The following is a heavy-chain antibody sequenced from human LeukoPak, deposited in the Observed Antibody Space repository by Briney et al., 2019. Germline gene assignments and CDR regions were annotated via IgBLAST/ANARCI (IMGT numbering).Heavy chain of an antibody. CDR2: ISAYNGNT. V-gene: IGHV1-18*01. CDR1: GYTFTSYG. J-gene: IGHJ4*02. D-gene: IGHD2-8*01. CDR3: ARDLGVLMVYDRPYYFDY. Sequence: ASVKVSCKASGYTFTSYGISWVRQATGQGREWMGWISAYNGNTNYAQKLQGRVTMTTDTSTSTAYMELRSLRSDDTAVFYCARDLGVLMVYDRPYYFDYWGQGTLVTVSS.